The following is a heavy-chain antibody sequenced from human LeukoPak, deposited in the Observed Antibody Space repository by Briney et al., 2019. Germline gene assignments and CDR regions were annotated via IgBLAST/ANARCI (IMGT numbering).Heavy chain of an antibody. CDR1: GGSISSSNW. J-gene: IGHJ4*02. D-gene: IGHD5-18*01. V-gene: IGHV4-4*02. Sequence: SETLSLTCAVSGGSISSSNWWSWVRQPPGKGLEWIGEIDHSGSTNYNPSLKSRVTISVDKSKNQFSLKLSSVTTADTAVYYCARMPLGYSYGFDYWGQGTLVTVSS. CDR3: ARMPLGYSYGFDY. CDR2: IDHSGST.